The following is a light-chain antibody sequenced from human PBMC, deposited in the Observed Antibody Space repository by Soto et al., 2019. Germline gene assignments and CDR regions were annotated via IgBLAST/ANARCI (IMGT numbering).Light chain of an antibody. CDR3: QSYDSRLSRYV. Sequence: QSVLTQPPPVSGAPGQRVTISCTGSSSNIGAGYDVHWYQQLPGTAPKLLIYGNSNRPSGVPDRFSGSKSGTSASLAITGLQAEDDSDYYCQSYDSRLSRYVFGTGPKSTVL. CDR1: SSNIGAGYD. J-gene: IGLJ1*01. V-gene: IGLV1-40*01. CDR2: GNS.